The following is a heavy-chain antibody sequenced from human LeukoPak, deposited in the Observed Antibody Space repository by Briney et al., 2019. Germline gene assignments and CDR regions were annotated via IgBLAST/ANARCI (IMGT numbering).Heavy chain of an antibody. CDR3: ARDRFDAYNAFDY. Sequence: PGGSLRLSCAASGFTFSDYSMNWVRQAPGKGLEWVSSISSSSSYIYYADSLKGRFTISSDNAKNSLYLQMNSLRAEDTAVYYCARDRFDAYNAFDYWGQGTLVTVSS. V-gene: IGHV3-21*01. J-gene: IGHJ4*02. D-gene: IGHD3-16*01. CDR1: GFTFSDYS. CDR2: ISSSSSYI.